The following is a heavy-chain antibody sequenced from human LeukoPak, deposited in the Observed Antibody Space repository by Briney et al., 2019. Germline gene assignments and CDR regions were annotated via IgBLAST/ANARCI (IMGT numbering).Heavy chain of an antibody. J-gene: IGHJ4*02. CDR2: ISGSGGST. CDR1: GFTFSSYA. Sequence: GGSLRLSCAASGFTFSSYAMSWVRQAPGKGLEWVSAISGSGGSTYYADSVEGRFTISRDNSKNTLYLQMNSLRAEDTAVYYCAKGNYGSGSYFDYWGQGTLVTVSS. D-gene: IGHD3-10*01. CDR3: AKGNYGSGSYFDY. V-gene: IGHV3-23*01.